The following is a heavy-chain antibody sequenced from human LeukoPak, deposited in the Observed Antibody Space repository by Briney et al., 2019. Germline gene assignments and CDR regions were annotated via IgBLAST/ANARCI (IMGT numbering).Heavy chain of an antibody. J-gene: IGHJ4*02. V-gene: IGHV4-4*07. CDR2: IFITGST. Sequence: PSETLSLTCAVSGDSVSCCYWTWIRQSAGKGLEWIGRIFITGSTNYNPSLQGRVTMPVDRSKSQFSLRLSSVTAADTAVYYCVRQGYNFGAFNAWGQGTLVTVSS. CDR3: VRQGYNFGAFNA. CDR1: GDSVSCCY. D-gene: IGHD3-3*01.